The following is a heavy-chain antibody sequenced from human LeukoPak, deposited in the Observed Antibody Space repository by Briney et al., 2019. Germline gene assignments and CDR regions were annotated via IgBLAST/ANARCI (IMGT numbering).Heavy chain of an antibody. V-gene: IGHV3-21*01. D-gene: IGHD6-25*01. J-gene: IGHJ6*03. Sequence: GGSLRLSCAASGFTFSSYWMYWVRQAPGKGLEWVSSISTVSTYKKYADSAKGRFTISRDNSKNLLYLQMSSLSAEDTAVYYCTRDGSGFYHYYYMDVWGKGTTVTVSS. CDR3: TRDGSGFYHYYYMDV. CDR1: GFTFSSYW. CDR2: ISTVSTYK.